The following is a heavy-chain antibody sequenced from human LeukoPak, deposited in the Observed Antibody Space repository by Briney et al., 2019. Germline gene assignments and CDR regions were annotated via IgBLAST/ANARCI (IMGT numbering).Heavy chain of an antibody. CDR1: GYTFTSYA. V-gene: IGHV1-3*01. D-gene: IGHD6-13*01. CDR3: ARGLKVEQQLVRINWFDP. CDR2: INAGNGNT. Sequence: ASVKVSCKASGYTFTSYAMHWVRQAPGQRLEWMGWINAGNGNTKYSQKFQGRVTITRDTSASTAYMELSSLRSEDTAVYYCARGLKVEQQLVRINWFDPWGQGTLVTVSS. J-gene: IGHJ5*02.